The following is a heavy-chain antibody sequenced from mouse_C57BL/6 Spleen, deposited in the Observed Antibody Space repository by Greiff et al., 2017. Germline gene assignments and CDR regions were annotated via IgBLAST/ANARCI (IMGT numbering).Heavy chain of an antibody. V-gene: IGHV1-9*01. CDR3: ARRGYGSSTKTYWYFDV. CDR1: GYTFTGYW. CDR2: ILPGSGST. Sequence: VKLMESGAELMKPGASVKLSCKATGYTFTGYWIEWVKQRPGHGLEWIGEILPGSGSTNYNEKFKCKATFTADTSSNTAYMQLSSLTTEDSAIYYCARRGYGSSTKTYWYFDVWGTGTTVTVSS. J-gene: IGHJ1*03. D-gene: IGHD1-1*01.